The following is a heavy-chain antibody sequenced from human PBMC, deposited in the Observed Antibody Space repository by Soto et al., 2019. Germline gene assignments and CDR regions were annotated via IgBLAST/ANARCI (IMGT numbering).Heavy chain of an antibody. CDR3: ARDLSRNFNAAPDAFDI. CDR2: IWYDGSNK. Sequence: QPGGSLRLSCAASGFTFSSYGMHWVRQAPGKGLEWVAVIWYDGSNKYYADSVKGRFTISRDNSKNTLYLQMNSLRAEDTAVYYCARDLSRNFNAAPDAFDIWGQGTMVTVSS. D-gene: IGHD6-6*01. J-gene: IGHJ3*02. V-gene: IGHV3-33*01. CDR1: GFTFSSYG.